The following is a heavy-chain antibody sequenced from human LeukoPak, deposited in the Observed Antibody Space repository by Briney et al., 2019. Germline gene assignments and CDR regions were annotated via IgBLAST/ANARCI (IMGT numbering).Heavy chain of an antibody. V-gene: IGHV3-7*03. CDR3: ARSMGYCSGGSCFPFDY. D-gene: IGHD2-15*01. J-gene: IGHJ4*02. CDR1: GFTFSSFW. CDR2: IKQDESEK. Sequence: GGSLRLSCAASGFTFSSFWMTWVRQAPGKGLEWVANIKQDESEKYYVGSVKGRFTISRDNVKNPLYLQMSSLRAEDTAIYFCARSMGYCSGGSCFPFDYWGQGTLVTVSS.